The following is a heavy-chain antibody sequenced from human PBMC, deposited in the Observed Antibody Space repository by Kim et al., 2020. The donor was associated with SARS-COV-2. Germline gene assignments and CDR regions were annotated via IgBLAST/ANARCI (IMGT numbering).Heavy chain of an antibody. J-gene: IGHJ4*02. D-gene: IGHD3-16*02. CDR1: GFTVSSNY. V-gene: IGHV3-53*04. Sequence: GGSLRLSCAASGFTVSSNYMSWVRQAPGKGLEWVSVIYSGGSTYYADSVKGRFTISRHNSKNTLYLQMNSLRAEDTAVYYCARGLGGGLSEYFDYWGQGTLVTVSS. CDR2: IYSGGST. CDR3: ARGLGGGLSEYFDY.